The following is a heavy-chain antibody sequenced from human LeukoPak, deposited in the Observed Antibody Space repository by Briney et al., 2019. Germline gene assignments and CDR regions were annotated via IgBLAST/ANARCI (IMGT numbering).Heavy chain of an antibody. D-gene: IGHD3-22*01. CDR1: GCSISSYY. Sequence: SETLSLTCTVSGCSISSYYWSWIRQPPGKGLEWIGRIYTSRSTNYNPSLKSRVTMSVDTYKNQFSLKLSSVTAADMAVYYCARGAYYYDSRGYFTFHIWGQGTMVTVS. V-gene: IGHV4-4*07. J-gene: IGHJ3*02. CDR3: ARGAYYYDSRGYFTFHI. CDR2: IYTSRST.